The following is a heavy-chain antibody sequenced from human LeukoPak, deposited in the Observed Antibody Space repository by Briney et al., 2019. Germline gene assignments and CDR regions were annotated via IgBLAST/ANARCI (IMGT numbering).Heavy chain of an antibody. V-gene: IGHV3-30*03. CDR3: ATDPATVGVTTRDY. D-gene: IGHD1-26*01. CDR1: GFTFSSYG. CDR2: ISYDGSNK. Sequence: PGRSLRLSCAASGFTFSSYGMHWVRQAPGKGLEWVAVISYDGSNKYYADSVKGRFTISRDNSKNTIFLQMNTLRADDTAVYFCATDPATVGVTTRDYWGQGTPVTVSS. J-gene: IGHJ4*02.